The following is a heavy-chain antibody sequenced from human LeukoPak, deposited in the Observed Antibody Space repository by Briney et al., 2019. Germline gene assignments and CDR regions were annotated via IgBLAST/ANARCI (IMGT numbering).Heavy chain of an antibody. D-gene: IGHD1-26*01. CDR2: IKAKAHGGTI. CDR3: TTDGVGVEGATYDN. Sequence: GGSLRLSCAASGFTFSSYAMSWVRQAPGKGLEWVGRIKAKAHGGTIEYAAPVKGRFTISRDDSKNALYLQMNSLKTEDTAVYYCTTDGVGVEGATYDNWGQGTLVSVSS. CDR1: GFTFSSYA. V-gene: IGHV3-15*01. J-gene: IGHJ4*02.